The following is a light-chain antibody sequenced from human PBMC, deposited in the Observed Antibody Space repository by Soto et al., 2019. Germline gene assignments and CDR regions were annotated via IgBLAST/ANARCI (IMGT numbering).Light chain of an antibody. CDR1: SSDVGGYNY. V-gene: IGLV2-14*01. CDR2: DVS. CDR3: SSYTSSSTLYG. J-gene: IGLJ1*01. Sequence: QSVLTQPASVSGSPGQSVTISCTGTSSDVGGYNYVSWYQQHPGKAPKLMIYDVSSRPSGVSNRFSGSKSGNTASLTISGLQAEDEADYYCSSYTSSSTLYGFGTGTKVTVL.